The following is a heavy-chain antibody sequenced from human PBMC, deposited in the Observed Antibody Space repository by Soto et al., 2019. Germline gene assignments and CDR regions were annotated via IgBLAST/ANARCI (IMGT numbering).Heavy chain of an antibody. CDR3: ATDGGGYGGNSGRWFDP. J-gene: IGHJ5*02. V-gene: IGHV3-15*01. D-gene: IGHD2-21*02. Sequence: GGSLRLSCAASGFTFTNAWMNWVRQAPGKGLEWVGRIKSKTDDGTTDYAAPVKGRFTVSRDDSKNTLYLQMNSLKTEDTAFYYCATDGGGYGGNSGRWFDPWGQGTLVTVSS. CDR2: IKSKTDDGTT. CDR1: GFTFTNAW.